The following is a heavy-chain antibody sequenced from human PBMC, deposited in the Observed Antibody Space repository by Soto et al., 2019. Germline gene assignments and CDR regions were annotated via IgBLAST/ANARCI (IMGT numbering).Heavy chain of an antibody. CDR3: ARGERATTGY. CDR1: GFIFSSYW. CDR2: INPDGSST. D-gene: IGHD1-1*01. Sequence: DAQLVESGGGLVQPGGSLRLSCAASGFIFSSYWMHWVRQAPGKGLVWLSRINPDGSSTNYVDSVKGRFTISRDNAKNTLYLQMNSLRGEDTAVYYCARGERATTGYWGQGTLVTVSS. J-gene: IGHJ4*02. V-gene: IGHV3-74*01.